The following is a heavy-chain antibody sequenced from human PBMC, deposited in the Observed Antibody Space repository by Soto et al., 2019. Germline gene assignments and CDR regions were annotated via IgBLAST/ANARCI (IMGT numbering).Heavy chain of an antibody. CDR3: ARIRLHYDSSGYYDY. V-gene: IGHV2-70*01. CDR1: GFSLSTSGMC. J-gene: IGHJ4*02. CDR2: IDWDDDK. D-gene: IGHD3-22*01. Sequence: ESGPTVVNPTQTLTLTCTFSGFSLSTSGMCVSWIRQPPGKALEWLALIDWDDDKYYSTSLKTRLTISKDTSKNQVVLTMTNMDPVDTATYYCARIRLHYDSSGYYDYWGQGTLVTVSS.